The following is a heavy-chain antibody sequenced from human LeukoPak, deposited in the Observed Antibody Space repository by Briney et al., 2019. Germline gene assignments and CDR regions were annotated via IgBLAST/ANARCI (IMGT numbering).Heavy chain of an antibody. CDR2: ISWSSGSI. CDR3: ANTLYAYSSGWYEAFDI. CDR1: GFTFDDYA. V-gene: IGHV3-9*01. J-gene: IGHJ3*02. Sequence: TGGSLRLSCAASGFTFDDYAMHWVRQAPGKGLEWVSGISWSSGSIGYADSVKGRFTISRDNAKNSLYLQMNSLRAEDTALYYCANTLYAYSSGWYEAFDIWGQGTMVTVSS. D-gene: IGHD6-19*01.